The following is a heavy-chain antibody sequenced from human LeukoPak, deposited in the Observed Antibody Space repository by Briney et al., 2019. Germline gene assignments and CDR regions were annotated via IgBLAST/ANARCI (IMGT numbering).Heavy chain of an antibody. Sequence: SETLSLTCTVSGGSISSSSYYWGWIRQPPGTGLEWIGSIYYSGSTYYNPSLKSRVTISVDTSKNQFSLKLSSVTAADTAVYYCAGGYSYGYDFSAFDYWGQGTLVTVSS. CDR3: AGGYSYGYDFSAFDY. J-gene: IGHJ4*02. CDR1: GGSISSSSYY. D-gene: IGHD5-18*01. CDR2: IYYSGST. V-gene: IGHV4-39*07.